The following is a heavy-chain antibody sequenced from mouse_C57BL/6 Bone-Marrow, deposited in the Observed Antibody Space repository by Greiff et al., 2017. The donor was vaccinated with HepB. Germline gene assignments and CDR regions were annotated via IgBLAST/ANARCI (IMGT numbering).Heavy chain of an antibody. D-gene: IGHD1-1*01. CDR3: ARSEVITTVVAPFDY. CDR1: GYTFTGYW. V-gene: IGHV1-9*01. Sequence: QVQLQQSGAELMKPGASVKLSCKATGYTFTGYWIEWVKQRPGHGLEWIGEILPGSGSTNYNEKFKGKATFTADTSSNTAYMQLSSLTTEDSAIYYWARSEVITTVVAPFDYWGQGTTLTVSS. J-gene: IGHJ2*01. CDR2: ILPGSGST.